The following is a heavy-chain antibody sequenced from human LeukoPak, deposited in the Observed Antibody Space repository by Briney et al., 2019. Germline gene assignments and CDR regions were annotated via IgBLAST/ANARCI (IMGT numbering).Heavy chain of an antibody. D-gene: IGHD3-10*02. CDR3: AELCITTIGGI. V-gene: IGHV3-48*03. CDR1: GFTFSSYE. Sequence: GGSLRLSCAASGFTFSSYEMNWVRQAPGKGLEGVSYISSSGSTIYYADPVQGRFTSSRDNAKNSLYLQMNSMTAEETAVYYCAELCITTIGGIWGKGTTVTISS. J-gene: IGHJ6*04. CDR2: ISSSGSTI.